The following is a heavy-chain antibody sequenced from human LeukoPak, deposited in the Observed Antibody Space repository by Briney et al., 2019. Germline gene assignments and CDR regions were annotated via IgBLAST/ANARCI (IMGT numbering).Heavy chain of an antibody. J-gene: IGHJ4*02. CDR3: ARGRGGTMIVVSQMTIFDY. Sequence: SETLSLTCAVYGGSFSGYYWSWIRQPPGKGLEWIGEINHSGSTNYNPSLKSRVTISVDTSKNQFSLKLSSVTAADTAVYYCARGRGGTMIVVSQMTIFDYWGQGTLVTVSS. CDR2: INHSGST. V-gene: IGHV4-34*01. CDR1: GGSFSGYY. D-gene: IGHD3-22*01.